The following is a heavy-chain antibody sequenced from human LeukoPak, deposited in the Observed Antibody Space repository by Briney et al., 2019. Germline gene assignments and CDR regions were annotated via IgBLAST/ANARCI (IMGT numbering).Heavy chain of an antibody. D-gene: IGHD5-24*01. V-gene: IGHV1-8*01. CDR3: ARSGGDGYNYMDWYFDL. Sequence: GASVKVSCKASGYTFTSYDINWVRQATGQGLEWMGWMNPNSGNTGYAHKFLDRVTITRDTSISTAYMELSSLRSEDTAVYYCARSGGDGYNYMDWYFDLWGRGTLVTVSS. J-gene: IGHJ2*01. CDR2: MNPNSGNT. CDR1: GYTFTSYD.